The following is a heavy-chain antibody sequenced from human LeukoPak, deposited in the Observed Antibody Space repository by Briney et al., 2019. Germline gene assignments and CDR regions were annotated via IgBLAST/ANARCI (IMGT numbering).Heavy chain of an antibody. CDR2: ISGSGGST. D-gene: IGHD3-22*01. V-gene: IGHV3-23*01. CDR1: GFTFSSYA. Sequence: GGSLRLSCAASGFTFSSYAMSWVRQAPGKGLEWVSAISGSGGSTYYADSVKGRFTISRDNSKNTLYLQMNSLRAEDTAVYYCAKRSNYDSSGYYYFDYWGQGTLVTVSS. CDR3: AKRSNYDSSGYYYFDY. J-gene: IGHJ4*02.